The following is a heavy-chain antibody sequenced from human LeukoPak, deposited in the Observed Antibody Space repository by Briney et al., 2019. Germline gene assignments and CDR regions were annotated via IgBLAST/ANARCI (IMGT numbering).Heavy chain of an antibody. CDR3: ARDSYGLDY. D-gene: IGHD5-18*01. Sequence: PGGSLRLSCAASGFTFSSYAMHWVRQAPGKGLEWVAVIWYDGSNKYYADSVKGRFTISRDNSKHTLYLQMNSLRAEDTAVYYCARDSYGLDYWGQGTLVTVSS. V-gene: IGHV3-33*01. J-gene: IGHJ4*02. CDR2: IWYDGSNK. CDR1: GFTFSSYA.